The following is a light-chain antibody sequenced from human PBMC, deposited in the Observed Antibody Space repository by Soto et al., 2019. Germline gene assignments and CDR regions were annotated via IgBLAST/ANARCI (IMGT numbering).Light chain of an antibody. J-gene: IGLJ3*02. Sequence: QSALTQPPSASGSPGQSVTISCTGTSSDVGGYNYVSWYQQHPGKAPKLMIYEVSKWPSGVPDRFSGSKSGNTASLTVSGHQGEEEADYYCSSYAGSNNWVFGGGTKLTVL. CDR3: SSYAGSNNWV. CDR2: EVS. CDR1: SSDVGGYNY. V-gene: IGLV2-8*01.